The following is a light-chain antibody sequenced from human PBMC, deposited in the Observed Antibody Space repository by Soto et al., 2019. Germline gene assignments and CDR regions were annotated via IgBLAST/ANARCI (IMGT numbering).Light chain of an antibody. CDR2: GAS. V-gene: IGKV3-20*01. Sequence: EIVLTQSPGTLSLAPGERAALSCRASESVSSRYLAWYQQKPGQAPRLLIYGASSRATGIPDRFSGSGSGTDFTLTISRLEPEDFAVYYCQQYGSSRTFGPGTKVDIK. J-gene: IGKJ1*01. CDR1: ESVSSRY. CDR3: QQYGSSRT.